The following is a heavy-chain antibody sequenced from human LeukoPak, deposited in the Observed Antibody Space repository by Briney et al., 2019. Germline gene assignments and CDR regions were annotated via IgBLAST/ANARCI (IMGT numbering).Heavy chain of an antibody. D-gene: IGHD1-7*01. CDR2: IWYDGGSK. V-gene: IGHV3-33*01. CDR3: ARRGHNWNYVDY. Sequence: GGSLRLSCAASGFTFSSYGMHGVRQAPGKGLEWVAVIWYDGGSKYYADSVKGRFTISRDNSKNTLYLQMNSLRAEDTAVYYCARRGHNWNYVDYWGQGTLVTVSS. CDR1: GFTFSSYG. J-gene: IGHJ4*02.